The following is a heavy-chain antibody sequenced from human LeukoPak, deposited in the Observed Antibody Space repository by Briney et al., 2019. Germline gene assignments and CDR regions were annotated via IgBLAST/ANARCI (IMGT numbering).Heavy chain of an antibody. CDR1: GGSISSGGYS. J-gene: IGHJ5*02. D-gene: IGHD6-19*01. V-gene: IGHV4-30-2*01. CDR2: IYHSGST. CDR3: ARGIAVAGTRWFDP. Sequence: SQTLSLTCAVSGGSISSGGYSWSWIRQPPGKGLEWIGYIYHSGSTYYNPSLKSRVTRSVDRSKNQFSLKLSSVTAADTAVYYCARGIAVAGTRWFDPWGQGTLVTVSS.